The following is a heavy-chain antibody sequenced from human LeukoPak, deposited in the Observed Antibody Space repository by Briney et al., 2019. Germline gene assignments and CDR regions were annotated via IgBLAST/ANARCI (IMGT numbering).Heavy chain of an antibody. CDR2: ISSSGSTI. CDR3: ARLYSSGWYFDY. Sequence: GGSLRLSCAASGFTFSSYEMNWVRQAPGKGLEWVSYISSSGSTIYSADSVKGRFTISRDNSKNTLYPQMNSLRAEDTAVYYCARLYSSGWYFDYWGQGTLVTVSS. CDR1: GFTFSSYE. J-gene: IGHJ4*02. D-gene: IGHD6-19*01. V-gene: IGHV3-48*03.